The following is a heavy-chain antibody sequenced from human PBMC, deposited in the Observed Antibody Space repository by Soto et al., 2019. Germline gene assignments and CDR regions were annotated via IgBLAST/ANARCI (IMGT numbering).Heavy chain of an antibody. CDR3: AKEREPGWYYFHF. Sequence: GGSLRLSCAASGFTFSSYAMHWVRQAPGKGLEWVALISYDGSNKFYADSVKGRFTISRDNSKNTLYLQMNSLRAEDTAIYYCAKEREPGWYYFHFWGQGILVTGSS. V-gene: IGHV3-30-3*01. CDR2: ISYDGSNK. CDR1: GFTFSSYA. D-gene: IGHD6-19*01. J-gene: IGHJ4*02.